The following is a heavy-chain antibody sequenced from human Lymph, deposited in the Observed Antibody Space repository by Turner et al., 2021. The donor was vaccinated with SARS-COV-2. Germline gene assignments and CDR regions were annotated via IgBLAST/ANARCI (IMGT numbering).Heavy chain of an antibody. CDR1: GGSVTSSSYY. CDR3: ARQGWLRGYFDY. Sequence: QVQLQESGPGLVKPSETLSLTCTISGGSVTSSSYYWGWIRQPPGKGLEWIGNIYSSGSTYYNPSLKSRVTISVDTSKNQFSLKLSYVTAADTAVYYCARQGWLRGYFDYWSQGTLVTVA. V-gene: IGHV4-39*01. CDR2: IYSSGST. J-gene: IGHJ4*02. D-gene: IGHD5-18*01.